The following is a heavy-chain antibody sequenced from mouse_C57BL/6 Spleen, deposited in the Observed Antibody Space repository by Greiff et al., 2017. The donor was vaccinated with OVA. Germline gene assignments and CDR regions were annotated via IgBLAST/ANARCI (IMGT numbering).Heavy chain of an antibody. D-gene: IGHD1-1*01. CDR3: ARGTTVVATRYFDV. CDR2: INPNYGTT. Sequence: QLQQSGPELVKPGASVKISCKASGYSFTDYNMNWVKQSNGKSLEWIGVINPNYGTTSYNQKFKGKATLTVDQSSSTAYMQLNSLTSEDSAVYYCARGTTVVATRYFDVWGTGTTVTVSS. CDR1: GYSFTDYN. J-gene: IGHJ1*03. V-gene: IGHV1-39*01.